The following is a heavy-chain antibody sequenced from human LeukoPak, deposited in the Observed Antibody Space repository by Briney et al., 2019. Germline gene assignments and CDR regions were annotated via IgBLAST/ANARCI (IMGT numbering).Heavy chain of an antibody. Sequence: SETLSLTCTVSGGSISNYYWSWIRQPAGKGLEWIGRIYTSGSTSYSPSLRSRVTMSVDTSKNQFSLKLSSVTAADTAVYYCARDGVSALNLYSDLWGRGTLVTVSS. D-gene: IGHD3-3*01. V-gene: IGHV4-4*07. CDR3: ARDGVSALNLYSDL. CDR2: IYTSGST. J-gene: IGHJ2*01. CDR1: GGSISNYY.